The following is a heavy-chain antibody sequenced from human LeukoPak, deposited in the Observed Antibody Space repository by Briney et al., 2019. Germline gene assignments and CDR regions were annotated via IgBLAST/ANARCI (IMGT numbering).Heavy chain of an antibody. CDR2: IRDDGSTK. Sequence: PGGSLRLSCTTSAFTFSRNGMHWVRQTPGKGLEWVAFIRDDGSTKYYADSVKGRFTTSRDNSKNALLLQMNGLRVEDTAVYYCAKVHSGSWGIFDYWGQGTLVTVSS. CDR3: AKVHSGSWGIFDY. D-gene: IGHD6-13*01. J-gene: IGHJ4*02. V-gene: IGHV3-30*02. CDR1: AFTFSRNG.